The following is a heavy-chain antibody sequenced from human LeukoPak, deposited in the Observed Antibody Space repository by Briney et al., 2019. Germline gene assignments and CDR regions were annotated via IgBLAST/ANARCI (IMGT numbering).Heavy chain of an antibody. CDR2: IYYTGGT. CDR3: ARFLWFGEDDAFDI. CDR1: GGSISSSSYY. Sequence: SETLSLTCTVSGGSISSSSYYWGWIRQPPGTGLEWIGSIYYTGGTYYNPSLKSRVTISVDTSKNQFSLKLSSVTAADTAVYYCARFLWFGEDDAFDIWGQGTMVTVSS. V-gene: IGHV4-39*07. D-gene: IGHD3-10*01. J-gene: IGHJ3*02.